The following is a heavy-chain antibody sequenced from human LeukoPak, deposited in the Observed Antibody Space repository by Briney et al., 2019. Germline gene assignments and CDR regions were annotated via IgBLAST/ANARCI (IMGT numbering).Heavy chain of an antibody. D-gene: IGHD2/OR15-2a*01. V-gene: IGHV3-11*01. CDR3: ARVLDGSNDC. CDR1: GFTFSDYY. J-gene: IGHJ4*02. CDR2: ISTTATTI. Sequence: GGSLRLSCGASGFTFSDYYMSWIRQAPGKGLEWVSYISTTATTIYYADSVKGRFTISRDNAKNSLYLQMNSLRAEDTAVYYCARVLDGSNDCWGQGTLVTVSS.